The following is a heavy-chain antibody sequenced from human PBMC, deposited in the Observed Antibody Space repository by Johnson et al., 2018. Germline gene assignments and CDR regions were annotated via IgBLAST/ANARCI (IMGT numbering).Heavy chain of an antibody. CDR2: VHYSGVT. D-gene: IGHD5-18*01. Sequence: QVQLQESGQRLVKPSEPLSLTCNVSGDSITNYYWTWIRQPPGKGLQWLGYVHYSGVTNCDPSLKSRVTISVNTSKNQFSLQLNSVTAADTAVYFCARIKTASYYYYGMDVWGQGTTVTVS. CDR3: ARIKTASYYYYGMDV. J-gene: IGHJ6*02. V-gene: IGHV4-59*08. CDR1: GDSITNYY.